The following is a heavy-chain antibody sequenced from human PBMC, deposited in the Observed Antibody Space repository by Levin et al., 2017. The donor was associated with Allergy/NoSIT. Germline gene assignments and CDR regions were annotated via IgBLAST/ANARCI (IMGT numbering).Heavy chain of an antibody. J-gene: IGHJ6*03. CDR1: GGSISSSSYY. CDR3: ARHRTMVRGAQSLADYYMDV. D-gene: IGHD3-10*01. V-gene: IGHV4-39*01. CDR2: IYYSGST. Sequence: PSETLSLTCTVSGGSISSSSYYWGWIRQPPGKGLEWIGSIYYSGSTYYNPSLKSRVTISVDTSKNQFSLKLSSVTAADTAVYYCARHRTMVRGAQSLADYYMDVWGKGTTVTVSS.